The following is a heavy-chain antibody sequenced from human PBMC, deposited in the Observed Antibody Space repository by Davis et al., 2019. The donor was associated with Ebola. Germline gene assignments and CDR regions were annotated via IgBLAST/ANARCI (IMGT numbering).Heavy chain of an antibody. V-gene: IGHV1-46*02. CDR3: ARASAMIQGVFES. CDR1: GYTFNNYY. J-gene: IGHJ4*02. D-gene: IGHD3-10*01. Sequence: VKVSCKASGYTFNNYYLHWVRQAPGQGLEWMGIINPRGGSSSYAQKFQDRVIMTRDTSTSTVFMDLSTLRSEDTAVYYCARASAMIQGVFESWGQGTLVTVSS. CDR2: INPRGGSS.